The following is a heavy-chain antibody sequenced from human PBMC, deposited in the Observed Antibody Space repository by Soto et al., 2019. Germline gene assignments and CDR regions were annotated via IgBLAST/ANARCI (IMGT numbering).Heavy chain of an antibody. J-gene: IGHJ6*02. D-gene: IGHD2-15*01. CDR3: ARHFEYCSGGSCYSLLYYGMDV. Sequence: SETLSLTCTVSGGSISSSGYYWGWIRQPPGKGLEWIGSIYYSGSTYYNPSLKSRVTISVDTSKNQFSLKLSSVTAADTAVYYCARHFEYCSGGSCYSLLYYGMDVWGQGTTVTVSS. V-gene: IGHV4-39*01. CDR1: GGSISSSGYY. CDR2: IYYSGST.